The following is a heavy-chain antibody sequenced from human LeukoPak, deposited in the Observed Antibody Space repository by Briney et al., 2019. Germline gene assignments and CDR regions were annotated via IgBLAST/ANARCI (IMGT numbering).Heavy chain of an antibody. CDR2: ISSSSYI. D-gene: IGHD2-15*01. Sequence: GGSLRLSCAASGFTFSSYSMNWVRQAPGKGLEWVSSISSSSYIYYTDSVKGRFTLSRDNAKKSLYLQMNSLRAEDTAVYYCARAPHPYCSGGNCIYFDYWGQGTLVTVSS. CDR1: GFTFSSYS. V-gene: IGHV3-21*01. J-gene: IGHJ4*02. CDR3: ARAPHPYCSGGNCIYFDY.